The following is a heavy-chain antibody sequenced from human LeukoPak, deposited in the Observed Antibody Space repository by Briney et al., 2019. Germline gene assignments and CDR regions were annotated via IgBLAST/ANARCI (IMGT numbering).Heavy chain of an antibody. D-gene: IGHD3-22*01. Sequence: HPGRSLRLSCAASGFTFSSYGMHWVRQAPGKGLEWVAVISYDGSNKYYADSVKGRFTISRDNSKNTLYLQMNSLRAEDTAVYYCARAGGYYYDSSGPSDYWGQGTLVTVSS. CDR2: ISYDGSNK. V-gene: IGHV3-30*03. CDR1: GFTFSSYG. J-gene: IGHJ4*02. CDR3: ARAGGYYYDSSGPSDY.